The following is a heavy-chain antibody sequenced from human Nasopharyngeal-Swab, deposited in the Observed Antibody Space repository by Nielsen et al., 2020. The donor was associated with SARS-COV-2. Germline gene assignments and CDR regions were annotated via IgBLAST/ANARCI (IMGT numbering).Heavy chain of an antibody. J-gene: IGHJ5*02. V-gene: IGHV4-59*01. Sequence: SETLSLTCTVSGGSISSYYWSWIRQPPGKGLEWIGYIYYSGSINYNPSLKSRVTISVDTSKNQFSLKLSSVTAADTAVYYCARDLITAAGRDWFDPWGQGTLVTVSS. CDR3: ARDLITAAGRDWFDP. D-gene: IGHD6-13*01. CDR1: GGSISSYY. CDR2: IYYSGSI.